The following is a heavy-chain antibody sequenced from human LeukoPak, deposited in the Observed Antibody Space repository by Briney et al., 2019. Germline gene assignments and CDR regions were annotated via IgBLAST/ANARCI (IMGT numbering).Heavy chain of an antibody. CDR2: IIPIFGTA. V-gene: IGHV1-69*06. CDR1: GGTFSSYA. CDR3: ARGDYGDYISDYYYYGMDV. J-gene: IGHJ6*04. Sequence: GASVKVSCKASGGTFSSYAISWVRQAPGQGLECMGGIIPIFGTANYAQKFQGRVTITADRSTSTAYMELSSLRSEDTAVYYCARGDYGDYISDYYYYGMDVWGKGTTVTVSS. D-gene: IGHD4-17*01.